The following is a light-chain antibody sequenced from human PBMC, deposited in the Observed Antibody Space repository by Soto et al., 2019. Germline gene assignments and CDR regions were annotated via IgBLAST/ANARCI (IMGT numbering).Light chain of an antibody. V-gene: IGKV4-1*01. CDR2: WAS. CDR1: QSVLYSSNNMKY. J-gene: IGKJ1*01. Sequence: TQSPDSMAVSLGERATINCKSIQSVLYSSNNMKYLAWYQQKAGQPPKLLIYWASTRESGVPDRFGGSGSGTEFNLTISSLQAEAVAVYYCQQYYSSPWRFGQGTKVDIK. CDR3: QQYYSSPWR.